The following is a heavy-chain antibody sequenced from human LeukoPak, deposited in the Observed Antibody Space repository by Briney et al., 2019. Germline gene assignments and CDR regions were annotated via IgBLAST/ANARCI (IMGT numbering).Heavy chain of an antibody. CDR2: IHYSGRT. D-gene: IGHD3-3*01. CDR3: ARNFSGYYTLYY. V-gene: IGHV4-30-4*01. Sequence: SETLSLTCTVSGGSISSSDYYWSWIRQPPGRGLEWIGYIHYSGRTYYNPSLMSRVTMSVDTSKNQFSLKLSSVTAADTAVYFCARNFSGYYTLYYWARENLVTASS. CDR1: GGSISSSDYY. J-gene: IGHJ4*02.